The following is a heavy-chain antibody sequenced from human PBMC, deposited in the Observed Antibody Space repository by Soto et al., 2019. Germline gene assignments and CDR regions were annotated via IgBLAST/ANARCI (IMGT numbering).Heavy chain of an antibody. CDR1: GFTLSSYS. Sequence: EVQLVECGGGLVQPGGSLRLTCAASGFTLSSYSMNWVRQAPGKGLEWVSYISSSSSTIYYADSVKGRFTISRDNAKNSLYLQMNSLRAEDTAVYYCARDLNYGLFDYWAQGTLVTVSS. D-gene: IGHD4-17*01. CDR3: ARDLNYGLFDY. J-gene: IGHJ4*02. V-gene: IGHV3-48*01. CDR2: ISSSSSTI.